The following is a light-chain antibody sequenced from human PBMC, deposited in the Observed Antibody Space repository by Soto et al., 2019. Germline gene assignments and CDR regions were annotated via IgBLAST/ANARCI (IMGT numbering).Light chain of an antibody. CDR3: QQYNNWPPVFT. V-gene: IGKV3D-15*01. CDR2: DAS. CDR1: QSVGSK. J-gene: IGKJ3*01. Sequence: EIVMTQSPPTLSVSPGERATLSCRASQSVGSKLAWYQQRPGQAPRLLIYDASNRATGIPARFSGSGSGTEFSLTISSLQSEDFAVYYCQQYNNWPPVFTFGPGTKVDIK.